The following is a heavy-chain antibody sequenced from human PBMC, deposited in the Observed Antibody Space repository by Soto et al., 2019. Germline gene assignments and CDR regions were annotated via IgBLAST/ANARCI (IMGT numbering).Heavy chain of an antibody. J-gene: IGHJ6*02. D-gene: IGHD3-22*01. CDR3: ARGITYYYDSSGYYYYYYGMDV. V-gene: IGHV1-8*01. CDR2: MNPNSGNT. CDR1: GYTFTSYD. Sequence: ASVKVSCKASGYTFTSYDINWVRQATGQGLEWMGWMNPNSGNTGYAQKFQGRVTMTRNTSISTAYMELSSLRSEDTAVYYCARGITYYYDSSGYYYYYYGMDVWGQGTTVTVSS.